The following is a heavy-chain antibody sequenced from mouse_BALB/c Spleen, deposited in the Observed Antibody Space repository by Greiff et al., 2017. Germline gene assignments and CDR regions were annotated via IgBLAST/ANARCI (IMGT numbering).Heavy chain of an antibody. CDR1: GFTFSSYA. CDR3: ARETLRSLAY. CDR2: ISSGGST. D-gene: IGHD1-1*01. V-gene: IGHV5-9-4*01. Sequence: EVQRVESGGGLVKPGGSLKLSCAASGFTFSSYAMSWVRQTPEKRLEWVASISSGGSTYYPDTVTGRFTITRDNAKNTLYLEMSSLRSEDTAMYYCARETLRSLAYWGQGTLVTVSA. J-gene: IGHJ3*01.